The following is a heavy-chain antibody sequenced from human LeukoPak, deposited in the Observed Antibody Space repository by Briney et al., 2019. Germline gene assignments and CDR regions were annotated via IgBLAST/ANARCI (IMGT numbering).Heavy chain of an antibody. CDR2: IYYTGSS. Sequence: PSQTLSLTCTVSGGSISSGAYYWSWIRHPPGKGLEWIGHIYYTGSSYYNPSLTSRVTISVDTSKSRFSLKLSSVTAADTAVYYCARGDSSSWSFKIWGQGTLVTVSS. D-gene: IGHD6-13*01. CDR3: ARGDSSSWSFKI. J-gene: IGHJ4*02. CDR1: GGSISSGAYY. V-gene: IGHV4-30-4*01.